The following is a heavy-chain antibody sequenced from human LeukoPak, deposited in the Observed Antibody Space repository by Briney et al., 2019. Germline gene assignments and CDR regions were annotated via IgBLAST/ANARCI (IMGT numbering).Heavy chain of an antibody. J-gene: IGHJ4*02. D-gene: IGHD3-22*01. CDR1: GGSISSGSYY. V-gene: IGHV4-61*02. CDR2: IYTSGST. Sequence: SETLSLTCTVSGGSISSGSYYWSWIRQPAGKGLEWIGRIYTSGSTNYNPSLKSRVTISVDTSKNQFSLKLSSVTAADTAVYYCAREYYYDSSGDYWGQGTLVTVSS. CDR3: AREYYYDSSGDY.